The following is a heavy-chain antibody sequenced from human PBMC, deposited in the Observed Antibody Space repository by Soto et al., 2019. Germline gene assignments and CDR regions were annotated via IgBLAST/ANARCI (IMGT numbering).Heavy chain of an antibody. D-gene: IGHD4-17*01. CDR3: SRGEDYDDPGEY. V-gene: IGHV3-7*03. CDR1: VCIFNDYW. Sequence: GGSLRLSCESSVCIFNDYWMNWVREAPGKGLEWVANMKQDGSERYYVDSVKGRFTVSRDNTKNSWFLHMNSLRAEDTAVYFCSRGEDYDDPGEYLGQRTLVNVSS. J-gene: IGHJ4*02. CDR2: MKQDGSER.